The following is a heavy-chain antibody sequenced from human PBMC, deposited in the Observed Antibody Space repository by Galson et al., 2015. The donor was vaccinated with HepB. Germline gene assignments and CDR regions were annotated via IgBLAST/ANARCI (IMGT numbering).Heavy chain of an antibody. CDR2: INPSGGST. D-gene: IGHD1-26*01. CDR1: GYTFNSDY. V-gene: IGHV1-46*02. J-gene: IGHJ4*02. Sequence: SVKVSCKASGYTFNSDYMHWVRQAPGQGLEWMGIINPSGGSTSYAQKFQGRVTMTRDTSTRTVYMELISLRSEDTAVYYCARVYSGSSHFDYWGQGTLVTVSS. CDR3: ARVYSGSSHFDY.